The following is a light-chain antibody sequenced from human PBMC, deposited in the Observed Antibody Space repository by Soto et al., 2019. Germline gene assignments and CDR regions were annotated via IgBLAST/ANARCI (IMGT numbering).Light chain of an antibody. Sequence: DIQMTQSPSSLSASVGDRVTITCWASRSISSYLNWYQQKPGKAPKLLIYAASSLQSGVPSRFSGSGSGTDFTLTISSLQPEDFATYYCQQSYSTLGTFGQGTKVEIK. J-gene: IGKJ1*01. CDR3: QQSYSTLGT. CDR1: RSISSY. CDR2: AAS. V-gene: IGKV1-39*01.